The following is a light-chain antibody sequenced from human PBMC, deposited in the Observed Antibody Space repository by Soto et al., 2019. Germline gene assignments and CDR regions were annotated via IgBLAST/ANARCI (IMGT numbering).Light chain of an antibody. V-gene: IGLV2-14*01. Sequence: QSALTQPASVSASPGQSIAISCSGTSSDVGAYDYVSWYQHHPGKAPKLIIYEVTYRPSGVSNRFSASKSGNTASLTISGLQAEDESDYDCSSYTRSSTYVFGTGTKLTV. CDR3: SSYTRSSTYV. J-gene: IGLJ1*01. CDR2: EVT. CDR1: SSDVGAYDY.